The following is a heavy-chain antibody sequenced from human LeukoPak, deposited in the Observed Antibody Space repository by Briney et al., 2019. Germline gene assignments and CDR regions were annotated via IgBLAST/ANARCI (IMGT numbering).Heavy chain of an antibody. CDR3: ARDALVRTTRYYFDS. CDR1: GFTFSNYW. J-gene: IGHJ4*02. D-gene: IGHD1-26*01. CDR2: IKQDGSQK. Sequence: GGSLRLSCAASGFTFSNYWVTWVRQAPGKALEWVANIKQDGSQKYYLDSVKGRFTISRDNGKNSLYLQMNDLRAEDTAVYYCARDALVRTTRYYFDSWGQGTLVTVSS. V-gene: IGHV3-7*01.